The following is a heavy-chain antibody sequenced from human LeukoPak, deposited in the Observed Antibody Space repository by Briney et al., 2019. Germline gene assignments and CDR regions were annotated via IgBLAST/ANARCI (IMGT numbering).Heavy chain of an antibody. D-gene: IGHD3-10*01. J-gene: IGHJ5*02. CDR1: GYTLTELS. CDR3: ATSYGSGGYWFDP. V-gene: IGHV1-24*01. CDR2: FDPEDGET. Sequence: ASVKVSCKVSGYTLTELSMHWVRQAPGKGLEWMGGFDPEDGETIYAQKFQGRVTMTEDTSTDTAYMELGSLRSEDTAVYYCATSYGSGGYWFDPWGQGTLVTVSS.